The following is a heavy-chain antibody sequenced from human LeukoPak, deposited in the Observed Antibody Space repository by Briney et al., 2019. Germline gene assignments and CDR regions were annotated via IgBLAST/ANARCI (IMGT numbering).Heavy chain of an antibody. CDR1: GGSISRYY. CDR3: ARDTDGTATFDY. Sequence: SETLSLTCTVSGGSISRYYWRCIPQPPGKALEWIGHIYYSGNTNYNPPLKSRVSISVVMSKNQFSLKLSSVTAADTAVYYCARDTDGTATFDYWGQGTLVSVSS. J-gene: IGHJ4*02. CDR2: IYYSGNT. D-gene: IGHD5-18*01. V-gene: IGHV4-59*01.